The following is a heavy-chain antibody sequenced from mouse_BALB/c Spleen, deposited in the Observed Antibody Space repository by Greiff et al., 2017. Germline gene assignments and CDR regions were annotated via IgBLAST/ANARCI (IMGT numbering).Heavy chain of an antibody. CDR1: GFTFSSYA. CDR3: AREGTYYPFAY. CDR2: ISSGGSYT. D-gene: IGHD2-10*01. Sequence: EVMLVESGGGLVKPGGSLKLSCAASGFTFSSYAMSWVRQSPEKRLEWVAEISSGGSYTYYPDTVTGRFTISRDNAKNTLYLEMSSLRSEDTAMYYCAREGTYYPFAYWGQGTLVTVSA. J-gene: IGHJ3*01. V-gene: IGHV5-9-4*01.